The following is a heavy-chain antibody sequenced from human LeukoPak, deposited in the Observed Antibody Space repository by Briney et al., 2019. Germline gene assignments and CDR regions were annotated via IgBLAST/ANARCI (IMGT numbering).Heavy chain of an antibody. CDR2: IYISGST. V-gene: IGHV4-61*02. CDR3: ARDRGTWNDDGFDY. J-gene: IGHJ4*02. D-gene: IGHD1-1*01. CDR1: GGSISSGSYY. Sequence: SETLSLTCTVSGGSISSGSYYWSWIRQPAGKGLEWIGRIYISGSTNYNPSLKSRVTMSVDTSKNQFSLKLSSVTAADTAVYYCARDRGTWNDDGFDYWGQGTLVTVSS.